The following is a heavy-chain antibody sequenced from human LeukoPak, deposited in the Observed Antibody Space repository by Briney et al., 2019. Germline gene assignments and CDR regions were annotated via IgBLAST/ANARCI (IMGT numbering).Heavy chain of an antibody. CDR2: ISSSSSYI. Sequence: PGGSLRLSCAASGFTFSSYSMNWVRQAPGKGLEWVSSISSSSSYIYYADSVKGRFTISRDNAKNSLYLQMNSLRAEDTAVYYCARVFAAGPSLDAFDIWGQGTVVTVSS. CDR1: GFTFSSYS. V-gene: IGHV3-21*01. D-gene: IGHD3-3*01. CDR3: ARVFAAGPSLDAFDI. J-gene: IGHJ3*02.